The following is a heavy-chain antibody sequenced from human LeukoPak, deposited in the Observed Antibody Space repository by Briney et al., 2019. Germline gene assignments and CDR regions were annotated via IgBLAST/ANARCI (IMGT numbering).Heavy chain of an antibody. CDR2: ISPYNGNT. D-gene: IGHD6-19*01. CDR1: GYTFTSYG. V-gene: IGHV1-18*04. J-gene: IGHJ4*02. Sequence: ASVKVSCKASGYTFTSYGISWVRQAPGQGLEWMGWISPYNGNTNYAQKLQGRVTMTTDTSTSTAYMELRSLRSDDTAVYYCAILGGPDSSGWYVVDYWGQGTLVTVSS. CDR3: AILGGPDSSGWYVVDY.